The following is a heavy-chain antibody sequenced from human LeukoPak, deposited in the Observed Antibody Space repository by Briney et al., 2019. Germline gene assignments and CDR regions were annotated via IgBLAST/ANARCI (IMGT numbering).Heavy chain of an antibody. CDR1: GFTFSSYS. Sequence: GGSLRLSCAASGFTFSSYSMNWVRQAPGKGLEWVSSISSSSSYIYYAGSVKGRFTISRDNAKNSLYLQMNSLRAEDTAVYYCARDSVYSYADRGCFDYWGQGTLVTVSS. V-gene: IGHV3-21*01. CDR3: ARDSVYSYADRGCFDY. J-gene: IGHJ4*02. CDR2: ISSSSSYI. D-gene: IGHD5-18*01.